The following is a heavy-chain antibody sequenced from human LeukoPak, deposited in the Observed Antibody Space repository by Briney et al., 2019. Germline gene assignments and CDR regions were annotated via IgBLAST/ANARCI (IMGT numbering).Heavy chain of an antibody. CDR1: GFTFSDFY. CDR3: ASDQVSGVFDY. Sequence: PGGSLRLSCAGSGFTFSDFYMNWIRQAPGKGLEWLAYISPSGSYTTYADSVKGCFVISRDNTKNSVSLHMNTLTADDTAVYFCASDQVSGVFDYWGQGARVTVSS. J-gene: IGHJ4*02. CDR2: ISPSGSYT. D-gene: IGHD5/OR15-5a*01. V-gene: IGHV3-11*05.